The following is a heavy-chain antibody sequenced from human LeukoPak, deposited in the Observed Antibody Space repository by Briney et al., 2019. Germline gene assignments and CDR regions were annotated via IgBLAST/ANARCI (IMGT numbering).Heavy chain of an antibody. CDR1: GFTFSSYA. Sequence: GRSLRLSCAASGFTFSSYAMHWVRQAPGKGLEWVAVISYDGSNKYYADSVKGRFTISRDNSKNTLYLQMNSLRAEDTAVYYCARIAVALQGLRSGAFDIWGQGTMVTVSS. CDR2: ISYDGSNK. CDR3: ARIAVALQGLRSGAFDI. D-gene: IGHD6-19*01. J-gene: IGHJ3*02. V-gene: IGHV3-30-3*01.